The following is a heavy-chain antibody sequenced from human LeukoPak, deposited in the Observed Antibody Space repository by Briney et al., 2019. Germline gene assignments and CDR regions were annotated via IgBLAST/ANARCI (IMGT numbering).Heavy chain of an antibody. V-gene: IGHV3-21*01. CDR3: ARTGGFGTTKFDN. CDR2: ITSSGSSI. Sequence: NPGGSLRLSCAASGFTFSSYTMNWVRQAPGKGLEWVSSITSSGSSIYYADSMRGRFAISRDNAKNSLYLQMNSLRAEDTAVYYCARTGGFGTTKFDNWGQGTLVTVSS. D-gene: IGHD3/OR15-3a*01. J-gene: IGHJ4*02. CDR1: GFTFSSYT.